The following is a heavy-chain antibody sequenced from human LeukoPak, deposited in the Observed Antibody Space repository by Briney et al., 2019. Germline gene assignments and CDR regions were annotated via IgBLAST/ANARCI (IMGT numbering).Heavy chain of an antibody. V-gene: IGHV3-30*02. Sequence: GGSLRLSCAASGFTFTSHGMNWVRQAPGKGLEWVAFIRYDGSNKYYADSVKGRFTISRDNSKNTLYLQMNSLRAEDTAAYYCAKSFGPAAFLIDYWGQGTLVTVSS. CDR1: GFTFTSHG. CDR3: AKSFGPAAFLIDY. J-gene: IGHJ4*02. D-gene: IGHD2-2*01. CDR2: IRYDGSNK.